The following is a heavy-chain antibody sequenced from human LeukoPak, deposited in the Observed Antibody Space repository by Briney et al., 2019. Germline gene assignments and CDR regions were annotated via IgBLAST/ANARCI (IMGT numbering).Heavy chain of an antibody. J-gene: IGHJ6*02. V-gene: IGHV1-69*13. D-gene: IGHD3-22*01. CDR2: IIPIFGTA. CDR1: GGTFSSYA. Sequence: ASVKVSCKASGGTFSSYAISWVRQAPGQGLEWMGGIIPIFGTANYAQKFQGRVTITADESTSTAYMELSSLRSEDTAVYYCARVSNMIVVAPHYYYGMDVWGQGTTVTVSS. CDR3: ARVSNMIVVAPHYYYGMDV.